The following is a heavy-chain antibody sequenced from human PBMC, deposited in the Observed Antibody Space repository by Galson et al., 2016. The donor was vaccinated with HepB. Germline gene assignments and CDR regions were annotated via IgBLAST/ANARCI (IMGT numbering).Heavy chain of an antibody. CDR3: ARKRQYHYDRGGYYTTSYWYFDL. CDR1: DGSFSGYY. V-gene: IGHV4-34*01. D-gene: IGHD3-22*01. J-gene: IGHJ2*01. Sequence: ETLSLTCAVHDGSFSGYYWSWISQAPGKGLEWLGEIYSSGSINYNPSLRSRVGILLDTSKSPLSLKLSSVTAADTAVYYCARKRQYHYDRGGYYTTSYWYFDLWGRGTLVTVSS. CDR2: IYSSGSI.